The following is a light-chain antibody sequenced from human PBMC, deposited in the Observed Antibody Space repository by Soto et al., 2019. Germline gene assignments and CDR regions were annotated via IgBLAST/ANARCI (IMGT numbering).Light chain of an antibody. CDR3: CSYAGVNTFYV. CDR1: SSDVGSYNL. V-gene: IGLV2-23*02. J-gene: IGLJ1*01. Sequence: QSVLTQPASVSGSPGQSITISCTGTSSDVGSYNLVSRYQQHPGKAPKLMIYGVSKRPSGVSDRFSGSKSGDTASLTISGLQAEDEADYYCCSYAGVNTFYVFGTGTKLTVL. CDR2: GVS.